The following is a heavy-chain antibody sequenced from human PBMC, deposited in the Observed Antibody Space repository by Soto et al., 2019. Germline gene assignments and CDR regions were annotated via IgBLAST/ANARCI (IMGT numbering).Heavy chain of an antibody. Sequence: QVQLVQSGGGVVQPGRSLRLSCVASGFTHSWYGMHWVRQAPGKGLEWVAFISYDGSNKYYSDLVKGRFTISRDNSKNTLYLEMNSLGAEDTAVYYCARDTSCNGDICYFRFDPWGQGTLVTVSS. J-gene: IGHJ5*02. CDR3: ARDTSCNGDICYFRFDP. CDR1: GFTHSWYG. CDR2: ISYDGSNK. V-gene: IGHV3-33*01. D-gene: IGHD2-15*01.